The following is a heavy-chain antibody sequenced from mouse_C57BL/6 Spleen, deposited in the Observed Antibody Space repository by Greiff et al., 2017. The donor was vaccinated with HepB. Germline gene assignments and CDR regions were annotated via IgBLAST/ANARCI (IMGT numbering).Heavy chain of an antibody. Sequence: EVKLMESGAELVRPGSSVKMSCKTSGYTFTSYGINWVKQRTEQGLEWIGRIDPEDGETKYAPKFQGKATITADTSSNTAYLQLSSLTSEDTAVYYCARWDWAFDYWGQGTTLTVSS. J-gene: IGHJ2*01. CDR2: IDPEDGET. V-gene: IGHV14-2*01. CDR1: GYTFTSYG. D-gene: IGHD4-1*01. CDR3: ARWDWAFDY.